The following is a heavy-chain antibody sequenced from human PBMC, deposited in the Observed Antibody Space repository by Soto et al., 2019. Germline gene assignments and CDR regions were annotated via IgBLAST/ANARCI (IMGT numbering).Heavy chain of an antibody. J-gene: IGHJ3*02. CDR3: AGDPTYYYDSSGYSDFFDI. V-gene: IGHV3-7*03. Sequence: EVQLVESGGGLVQPGGSLRLYCVGSGFMFDSFAMNWVRQAPGKGLEWVATIKKDGSEKKYVDSVKGRFTISRDNAKYSLYLQMNSLRDEDTAVSYCAGDPTYYYDSSGYSDFFDIWGQGTMVTVCS. CDR2: IKKDGSEK. D-gene: IGHD3-22*01. CDR1: GFMFDSFA.